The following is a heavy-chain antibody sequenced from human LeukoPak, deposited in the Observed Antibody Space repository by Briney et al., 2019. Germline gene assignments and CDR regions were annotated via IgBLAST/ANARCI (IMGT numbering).Heavy chain of an antibody. CDR2: IYYSGST. CDR3: ARAGELPGGSWFDP. V-gene: IGHV4-61*08. D-gene: IGHD1-7*01. J-gene: IGHJ5*02. Sequence: PSETLSLTCAVSGGSISSGGYSWSWIRQPPGKGLEWIGYIYYSGSTNYNPSLKSRVTISVDTSKNQFSLKLSSVTAADTAMYYCARAGELPGGSWFDPWGQGTLVTVSS. CDR1: GGSISSGGYS.